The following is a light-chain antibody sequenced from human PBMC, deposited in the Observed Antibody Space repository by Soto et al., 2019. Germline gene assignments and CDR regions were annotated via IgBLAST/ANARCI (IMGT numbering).Light chain of an antibody. J-gene: IGLJ2*01. V-gene: IGLV1-40*01. CDR1: NSNIGAGYD. CDR2: GNT. CDR3: QSYDSSLSGSV. Sequence: QSVLTQPPSMSGAPGQRVTISCTGRNSNIGAGYDVHWYQQLPGTAPKLLLYGNTNRPSGVPDRFSGSKAGTSSSLAITGLQADDEADYYCQSYDSSLSGSVFGGGTKLTVL.